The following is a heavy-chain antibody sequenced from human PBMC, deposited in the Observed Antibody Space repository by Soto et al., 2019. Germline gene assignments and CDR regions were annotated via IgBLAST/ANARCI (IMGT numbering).Heavy chain of an antibody. D-gene: IGHD5-12*01. CDR3: ANGAEMPTIPFAY. J-gene: IGHJ4*02. CDR1: GFTFNTFA. Sequence: WGSLRLSCAASGFTFNTFAMTWVRQCPGRGLEWFDRINTIGGSRYYAASVKGRFTVSRDNSNNILHLQRNSLRAEDTAIYFCANGAEMPTIPFAYGGQGGQVTVSS. CDR2: INTIGGSR. V-gene: IGHV3-23*01.